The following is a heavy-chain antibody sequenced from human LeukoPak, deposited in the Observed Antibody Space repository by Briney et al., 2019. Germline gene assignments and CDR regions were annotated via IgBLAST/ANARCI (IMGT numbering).Heavy chain of an antibody. V-gene: IGHV3-30*18. CDR3: AKGEMTMVRGVMGF. J-gene: IGHJ4*02. Sequence: GGSLRLSCAASGFTFSSNAMHWVRQAPGKGLELVAVVSSDGSNKYYADSVKGRFTISRDNSKNTLSLQMNSLRDEDTAVYYCAKGEMTMVRGVMGFWGQGTLVTVSS. CDR1: GFTFSSNA. D-gene: IGHD3-10*01. CDR2: VSSDGSNK.